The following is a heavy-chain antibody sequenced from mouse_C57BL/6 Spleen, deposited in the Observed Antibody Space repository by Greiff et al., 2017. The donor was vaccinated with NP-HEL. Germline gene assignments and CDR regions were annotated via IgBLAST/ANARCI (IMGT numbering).Heavy chain of an antibody. V-gene: IGHV5-17*01. D-gene: IGHD1-1*01. CDR1: GFTFSDYG. CDR2: ISSGSSTI. J-gene: IGHJ3*01. CDR3: ATYGSSTAY. Sequence: EVKLVESGGGLVKPGGSLKLSCAASGFTFSDYGMHWVRQAPEKGLEWVAYISSGSSTIYYADTVKGRFTISRDNAKNTLFLQMTSLRSEDTAMYYCATYGSSTAYWGQGTLVTVSA.